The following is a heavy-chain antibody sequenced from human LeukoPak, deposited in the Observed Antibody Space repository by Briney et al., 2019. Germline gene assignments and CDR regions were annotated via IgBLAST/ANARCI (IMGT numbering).Heavy chain of an antibody. D-gene: IGHD4-17*01. CDR1: GFTFSSYG. CDR2: IWYDGSNK. V-gene: IGHV3-33*01. Sequence: GGSLRLSCAASGFTFSSYGMHWVRQAPGKGLEWVAVIWYDGSNKYYADSVKGRFTISRDNSRNTLYLQMNSLRAEDMAVYYCARETDYGDYPDYWGQGTLVTVSS. CDR3: ARETDYGDYPDY. J-gene: IGHJ4*02.